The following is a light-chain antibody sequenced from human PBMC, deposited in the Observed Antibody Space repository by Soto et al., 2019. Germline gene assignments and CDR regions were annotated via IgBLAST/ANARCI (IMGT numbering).Light chain of an antibody. J-gene: IGLJ1*01. CDR2: DVT. Sequence: QSVLTQPASVSGSPGQSITISCTGTSSDIGGYNYVSWYQQLPGKAPKLMIYDVTNRPSGVSNRFSGSKSGNTASLTISGLQAEDEADYYCCSYTRSSTYVFGDGTKLTVL. CDR3: CSYTRSSTYV. CDR1: SSDIGGYNY. V-gene: IGLV2-14*01.